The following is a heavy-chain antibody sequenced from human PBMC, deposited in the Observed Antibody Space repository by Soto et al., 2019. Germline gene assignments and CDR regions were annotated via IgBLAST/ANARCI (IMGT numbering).Heavy chain of an antibody. V-gene: IGHV3-48*03. D-gene: IGHD6-13*01. J-gene: IGHJ4*02. Sequence: SLRLSCAASGFTFSSYEMNWVRQAPGKGLEWVSYISSSGSTIYYADSVKGRFTISRDNAKNSLYLQMNSLRAEDTAVYYCARDEQLGLFDYWGQGTLVTVSS. CDR2: ISSSGSTI. CDR1: GFTFSSYE. CDR3: ARDEQLGLFDY.